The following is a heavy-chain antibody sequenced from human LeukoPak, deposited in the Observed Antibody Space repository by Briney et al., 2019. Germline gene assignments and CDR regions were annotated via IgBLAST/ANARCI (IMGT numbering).Heavy chain of an antibody. D-gene: IGHD3-3*01. J-gene: IGHJ4*02. Sequence: SETLSLTCAVYGGSFSGYYWSWIRQPPGKGLEWIGEINHSGSTNYNPSLKSRVTISVDTSKNQFSLKLSSVTAADTAVYYCARARAGGVVTSIDYWGQGTLVTVSS. V-gene: IGHV4-34*01. CDR3: ARARAGGVVTSIDY. CDR2: INHSGST. CDR1: GGSFSGYY.